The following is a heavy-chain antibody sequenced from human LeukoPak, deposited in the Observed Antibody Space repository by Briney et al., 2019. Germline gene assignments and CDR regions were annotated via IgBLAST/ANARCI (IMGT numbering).Heavy chain of an antibody. D-gene: IGHD3-3*01. V-gene: IGHV4-31*03. J-gene: IGHJ3*02. CDR1: SGSISSGGYY. CDR2: IYYSGST. CDR3: ASSFYDFWSGSYSEDAFDI. Sequence: SETLSLTCTVSSGSISSGGYYWSWIRQHPGKGLEWIGYIYYSGSTYYNPSLKSRVTISVDTSKNQFSLKLSSVTAADTAVYYCASSFYDFWSGSYSEDAFDIWGQGTMVTVSS.